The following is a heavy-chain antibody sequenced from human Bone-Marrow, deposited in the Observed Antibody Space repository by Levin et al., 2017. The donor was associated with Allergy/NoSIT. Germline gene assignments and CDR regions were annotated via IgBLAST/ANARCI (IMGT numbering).Heavy chain of an antibody. CDR2: IIPIFGRT. J-gene: IGHJ3*01. Sequence: SVKVSCKASAESFTRYSTIWVRQAPGQWLEWLGGIIPIFGRTRYAQKFQGRLTISADESTSTVHMELSSLRSEDTAVYYCARGASLEWMLKYPFDVWGQGTMVTVSS. CDR3: ARGASLEWMLKYPFDV. V-gene: IGHV1-69*13. D-gene: IGHD3-3*02. CDR1: AESFTRYS.